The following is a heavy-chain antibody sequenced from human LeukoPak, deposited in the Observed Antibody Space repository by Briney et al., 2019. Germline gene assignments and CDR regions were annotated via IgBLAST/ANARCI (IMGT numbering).Heavy chain of an antibody. Sequence: GGSLRLSCAASGFTFSSYAMNWVRQAPGKGLEWVSSISGSGATTYYADSVQGRFTISRDNSKNTLYLQLNSLRAEDTAVYYCAKGRGNWGGWAFYIWGQGAMVSVSS. D-gene: IGHD7-27*01. J-gene: IGHJ3*02. V-gene: IGHV3-23*01. CDR2: ISGSGATT. CDR3: AKGRGNWGGWAFYI. CDR1: GFTFSSYA.